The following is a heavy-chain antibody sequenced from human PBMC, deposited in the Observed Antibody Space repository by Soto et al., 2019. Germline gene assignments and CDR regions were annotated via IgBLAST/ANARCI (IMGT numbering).Heavy chain of an antibody. CDR3: ARGETSDY. Sequence: SETLSLTCSVSGGSISSYYWSWIRQPPGKGLEWIGEINHSGSTNYNPSLKSRVTISVDTSKNQFSLKLSSVTAADTAVYYCARGETSDYWGQGTLVTLSS. V-gene: IGHV4-34*01. J-gene: IGHJ4*02. CDR2: INHSGST. CDR1: GGSISSYY.